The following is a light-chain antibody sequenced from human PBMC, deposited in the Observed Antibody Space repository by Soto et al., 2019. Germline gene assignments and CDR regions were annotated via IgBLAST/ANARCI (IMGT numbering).Light chain of an antibody. CDR3: QQYRNWPPVH. Sequence: EIVWTQSPATLSLSPGEGATLSCRACQSVSSYLAWYQQKPGQAPSLLIYAASNRATGIPPRFSGSGSGTDFTLTISSLEPEDFAVYYCQQYRNWPPVHVGGGTNVAIK. CDR1: QSVSSY. CDR2: AAS. V-gene: IGKV3-11*01. J-gene: IGKJ4*01.